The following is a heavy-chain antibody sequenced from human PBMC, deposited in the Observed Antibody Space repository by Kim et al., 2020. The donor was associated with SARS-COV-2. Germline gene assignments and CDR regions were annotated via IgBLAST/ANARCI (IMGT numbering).Heavy chain of an antibody. Sequence: SETLSLTCTVSGGSISSGSYYWSWIRQPAGKGLEWIGRIYTSGSTNYNPSLKSRVTISVDTSKNQFSLKLSSVTAADTAVYYCARDRYRYCSSTSCYASYYYGMDVWGQGTTVTVSS. J-gene: IGHJ6*02. D-gene: IGHD2-2*01. CDR2: IYTSGST. CDR1: GGSISSGSYY. CDR3: ARDRYRYCSSTSCYASYYYGMDV. V-gene: IGHV4-61*02.